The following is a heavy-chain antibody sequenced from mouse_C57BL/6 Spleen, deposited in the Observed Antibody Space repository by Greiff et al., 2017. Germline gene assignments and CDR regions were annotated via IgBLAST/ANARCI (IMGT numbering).Heavy chain of an antibody. V-gene: IGHV5-16*01. CDR3: ARDSYGNYGYFDV. Sequence: DVQLVESEGGLVQPGSSMKLSCTASGFTFSDYYMAWVRQVPEKGLEWVANINYDGSSTYYLDSLKSRFIISRDNAKNILYLQMSSLKSEDTATYYCARDSYGNYGYFDVWGTGTTVTVSS. D-gene: IGHD2-1*01. CDR2: INYDGSST. CDR1: GFTFSDYY. J-gene: IGHJ1*03.